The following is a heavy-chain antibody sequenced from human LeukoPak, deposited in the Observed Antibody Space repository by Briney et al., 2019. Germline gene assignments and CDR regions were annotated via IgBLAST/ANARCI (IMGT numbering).Heavy chain of an antibody. D-gene: IGHD2-21*02. J-gene: IGHJ4*02. CDR2: IIPIFGTA. V-gene: IGHV1-69*06. CDR1: GGTLSSYT. Sequence: GASVKVSCKASGGTLSSYTISWVRQAPGQGLEWMGGIIPIFGTAKYAQKFQGRVTITADTSTSTAYVELSSLRSEDTAVYYCARSSVVTAMVHLAYWGQGTLVTVSS. CDR3: ARSSVVTAMVHLAY.